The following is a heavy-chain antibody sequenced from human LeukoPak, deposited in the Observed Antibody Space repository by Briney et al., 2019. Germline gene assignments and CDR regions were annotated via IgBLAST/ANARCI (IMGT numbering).Heavy chain of an antibody. J-gene: IGHJ1*01. Sequence: SESLSLTCTVSGGSISSYYWGWIRQPPGKGLEWIGNIHHSGSTYYNPSLKSRVTISVDTSKNQLSLKLSSVTAADTAVYYCARVAAGIGFFQHWGQGTLVTVSS. CDR3: ARVAAGIGFFQH. D-gene: IGHD6-13*01. CDR2: IHHSGST. CDR1: GGSISSYY. V-gene: IGHV4-38-2*02.